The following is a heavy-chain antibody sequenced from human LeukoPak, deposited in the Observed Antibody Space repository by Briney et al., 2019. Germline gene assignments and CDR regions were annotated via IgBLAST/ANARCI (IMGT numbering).Heavy chain of an antibody. J-gene: IGHJ4*02. CDR2: ISSDGSST. CDR3: ASRIPYDSSSY. Sequence: GSLRLSCAASEFTFSSYWMHWVRQAPGKGLVWVSRISSDGSSTDYADSVKGRFTISRDNAKTTLYLQMNSLRAEDTAVYYCASRIPYDSSSYWGQGTLVSVFS. V-gene: IGHV3-74*01. D-gene: IGHD3-22*01. CDR1: EFTFSSYW.